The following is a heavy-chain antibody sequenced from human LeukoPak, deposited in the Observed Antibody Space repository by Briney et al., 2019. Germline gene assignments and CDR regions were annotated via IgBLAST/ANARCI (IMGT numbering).Heavy chain of an antibody. Sequence: GGSLRLSCAASGFTFSSYAMSWVRQAPGKGLEWVSAISGSGGSTFYADSVKGRFTISRDNSKNTLYLQMNSLRAEDTAVYYCAKVRSGLRGAFDIWGQGTMVTVSS. V-gene: IGHV3-23*01. CDR1: GFTFSSYA. D-gene: IGHD5-12*01. CDR3: AKVRSGLRGAFDI. CDR2: ISGSGGST. J-gene: IGHJ3*02.